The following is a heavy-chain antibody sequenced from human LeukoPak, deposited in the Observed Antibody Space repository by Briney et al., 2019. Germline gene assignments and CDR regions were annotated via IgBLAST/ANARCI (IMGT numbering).Heavy chain of an antibody. J-gene: IGHJ4*02. CDR1: GYSFTSYG. CDR2: ISAYNGNT. V-gene: IGHV1-18*01. D-gene: IGHD5-12*01. CDR3: AREGRQASGYDWMGGEFDY. Sequence: ASVKVSCKASGYSFTSYGISWVRQAPGQGLEWMGWISAYNGNTEYAQKLQGRVTMTTDTSTSTAYMELRSLRSDDTAVYYCAREGRQASGYDWMGGEFDYWGQGTLVTVSS.